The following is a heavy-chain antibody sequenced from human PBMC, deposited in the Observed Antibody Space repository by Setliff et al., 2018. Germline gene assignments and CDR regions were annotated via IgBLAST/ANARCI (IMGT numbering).Heavy chain of an antibody. Sequence: SETLSLTCATYGGTFSDYHWTWIRQSPEKGLEWISEINHRGSTNYNPSLKSRVTISIDTSKDQFSLKLISMTAADTAVYYCARGRNIAARLLGSWGQGTLVTVSS. D-gene: IGHD6-6*01. CDR3: ARGRNIAARLLGS. CDR1: GGTFSDYH. V-gene: IGHV4-34*01. CDR2: INHRGST. J-gene: IGHJ4*02.